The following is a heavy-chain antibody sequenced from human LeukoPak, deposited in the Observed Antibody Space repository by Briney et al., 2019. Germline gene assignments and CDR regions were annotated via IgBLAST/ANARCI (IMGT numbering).Heavy chain of an antibody. CDR3: AKDIAPGPRYCSSTSCYGARITMVRGLGY. J-gene: IGHJ4*02. D-gene: IGHD2-2*01. CDR2: ISWDGGST. CDR1: GFTFDDYT. V-gene: IGHV3-43*01. Sequence: GGSLRLSCAASGFTFDDYTMHWVRQAPGKGLEWVSLISWDGGSTYYADSVKGRFTISRDNSKNSLYLQMNSLRTEDTALYYCAKDIAPGPRYCSSTSCYGARITMVRGLGYWGQGTLVTVSS.